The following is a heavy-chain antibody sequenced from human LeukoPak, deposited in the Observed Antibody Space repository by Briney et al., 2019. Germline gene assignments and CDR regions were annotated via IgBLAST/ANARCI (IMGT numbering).Heavy chain of an antibody. CDR3: AGDRSWGFDI. J-gene: IGHJ3*02. Sequence: PGGSLRLSCAASGFMFSSHGMHWVRQAPGKGLEWVAFMLYDGSNEYYAESVKGRLTISRDNSKNTLYLQMNNLRAEDMGVYYCAGDRSWGFDIWGQGTMVTVSS. D-gene: IGHD3-16*01. CDR1: GFMFSSHG. CDR2: MLYDGSNE. V-gene: IGHV3-30*19.